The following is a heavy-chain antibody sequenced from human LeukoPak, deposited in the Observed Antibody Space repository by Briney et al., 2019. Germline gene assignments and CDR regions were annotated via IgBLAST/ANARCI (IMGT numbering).Heavy chain of an antibody. CDR1: GFTFSSYS. V-gene: IGHV3-21*01. D-gene: IGHD3-3*01. Sequence: GGSLRLSCATSGFTFSSYSMNWVRQAPGKGLEWVSSISSSSSYIYYADSVKGRFTISRDNAKNSLYLQMNGLRAEDTAVYYCARAGGSYDFWSSDYYYYYMDVWGKGTTVTVSS. CDR3: ARAGGSYDFWSSDYYYYYMDV. J-gene: IGHJ6*03. CDR2: ISSSSSYI.